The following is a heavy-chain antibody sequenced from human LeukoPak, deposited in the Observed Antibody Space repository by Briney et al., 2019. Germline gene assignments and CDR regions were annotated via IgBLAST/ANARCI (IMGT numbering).Heavy chain of an antibody. V-gene: IGHV6-1*01. CDR3: ARGRHGGSFWRFEG. CDR2: TYYRSKWSS. CDR1: GDCPSRITAA. Sequence: QTSSPASLMSGDCPSRITAAWNWIRQSPSRGLEWLGRTYYRSKWSSDYAVSVKSRITISADTSKNQFSLLLNSVTPEDTAVYYCARGRHGGSFWRFEGWGQPSLVTVSS. D-gene: IGHD3-16*01. J-gene: IGHJ4*02.